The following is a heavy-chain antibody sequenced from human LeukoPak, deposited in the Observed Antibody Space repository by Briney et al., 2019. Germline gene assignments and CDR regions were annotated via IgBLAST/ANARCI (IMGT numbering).Heavy chain of an antibody. J-gene: IGHJ4*02. CDR2: MNPNSGNT. Sequence: ASVKVSCKASGYTFTSNALGWVRQAPGQGLEWMGWMNPNSGNTGYAQKFQGRVTITRNTSISTAYMELSSLRSEDTAVYYCARVSSSGSYYTIGYWGQGTLVTVSS. CDR1: GYTFTSNA. V-gene: IGHV1-8*03. CDR3: ARVSSSGSYYTIGY. D-gene: IGHD1-26*01.